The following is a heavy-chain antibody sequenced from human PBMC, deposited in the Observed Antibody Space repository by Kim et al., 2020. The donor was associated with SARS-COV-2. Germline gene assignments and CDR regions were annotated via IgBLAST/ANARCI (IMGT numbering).Heavy chain of an antibody. D-gene: IGHD3-9*01. CDR1: GFTFSSYE. CDR3: TRGGGYYNQADF. J-gene: IGHJ4*02. Sequence: GGSLRLSCAASGFTFSSYEMNWVRQAPRKGLEWVSHISSSGSIIYYTDSVKGRFTITRDNAKNSLYLQMNSLRAEDTAVYYCTRGGGYYNQADFWGQGTLVTVSS. V-gene: IGHV3-48*03. CDR2: ISSSGSII.